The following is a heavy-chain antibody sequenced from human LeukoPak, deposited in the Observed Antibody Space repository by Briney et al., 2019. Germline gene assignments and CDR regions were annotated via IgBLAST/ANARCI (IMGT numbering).Heavy chain of an antibody. D-gene: IGHD6-6*01. CDR2: ISAGGGST. CDR3: AKDRVPLAARPLHFDY. V-gene: IGHV3-23*01. Sequence: GGSLRLSCAASGFSFSSYAMNWVRQAPGKGLEWVSTISAGGGSTYYADSVKGRFTISRDNSKNTLYLQMNSLRAEDTAVYYCAKDRVPLAARPLHFDYWGQGTLVTVSS. J-gene: IGHJ4*02. CDR1: GFSFSSYA.